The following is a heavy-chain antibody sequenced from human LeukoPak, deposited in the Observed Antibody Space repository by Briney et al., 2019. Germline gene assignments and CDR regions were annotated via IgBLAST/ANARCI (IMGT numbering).Heavy chain of an antibody. CDR1: GYTFTSYY. CDR3: ARFNYASSGYYFGYFDY. Sequence: ASVKVSCKASGYTFTSYYMHWVRQAPGQGLEWMGIINPSGGSTSYAQKFQSRVTMPRDTSTSTVYMELSNLRSQDTAVYYCARFNYASSGYYFGYFDYWGQGPLVTVSS. CDR2: INPSGGST. V-gene: IGHV1-46*01. J-gene: IGHJ4*02. D-gene: IGHD3-22*01.